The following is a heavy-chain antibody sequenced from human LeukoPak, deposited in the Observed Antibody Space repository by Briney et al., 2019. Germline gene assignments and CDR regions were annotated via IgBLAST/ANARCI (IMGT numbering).Heavy chain of an antibody. CDR2: TYYSGST. CDR1: GGSISSYY. Sequence: SETLSLTCTVSGGSISSYYWSWIRQPPGKGLEWIGYTYYSGSTNYNPSLKSRVTISVDTSKNQFSLKLSSVTAADTAVYYCARGIPLSGFMVRGVRYYFDYWGQGTLVTVSS. J-gene: IGHJ4*02. CDR3: ARGIPLSGFMVRGVRYYFDY. D-gene: IGHD3-10*01. V-gene: IGHV4-59*01.